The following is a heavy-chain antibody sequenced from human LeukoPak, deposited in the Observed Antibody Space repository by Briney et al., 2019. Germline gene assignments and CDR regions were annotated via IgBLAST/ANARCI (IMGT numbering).Heavy chain of an antibody. CDR2: ITSTSATK. J-gene: IGHJ4*02. CDR3: VRDGGGLDC. CDR1: VFTFSTYS. Sequence: GGSLRLSCAASVFTFSTYSMNWVRQAPGKGLEWVSYITSTSATKYYADSVKGRSTISRDNAKSSLFLQMNSLRDEDTAVYYCVRDGGGLDCWGQGTLVTVSS. V-gene: IGHV3-48*02. D-gene: IGHD3-16*01.